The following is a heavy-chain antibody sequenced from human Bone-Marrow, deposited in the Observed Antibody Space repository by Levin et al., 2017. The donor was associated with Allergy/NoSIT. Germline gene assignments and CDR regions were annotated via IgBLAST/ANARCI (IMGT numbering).Heavy chain of an antibody. CDR3: ATRLNSGNDPVH. CDR2: IRGNGYPGRR. V-gene: IGHV3-72*01. CDR1: GFTSSDYA. D-gene: IGHD5-12*01. J-gene: IGHJ4*01. Sequence: PGGSLRLSCAASGFTSSDYAMTWFRQAPGKGLEWVGSIRGNGYPGRREFAASVKGRFNISRDESKNSLHLQMNSLKAEDTAVYYCATRLNSGNDPVHWGQGTLVTVSS.